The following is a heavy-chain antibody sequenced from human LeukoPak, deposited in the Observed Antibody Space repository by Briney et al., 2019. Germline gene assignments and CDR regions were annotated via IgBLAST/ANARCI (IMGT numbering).Heavy chain of an antibody. CDR2: ISYSGST. D-gene: IGHD4-17*01. J-gene: IGHJ4*02. CDR3: VRGTATVTTGDY. V-gene: IGHV4-31*03. CDR1: GGSISSGGYY. Sequence: SETLSLTCTVSGGSISSGGYYWSWIRQHPGKGLEWIGYISYSGSTYYTPPLKSRVTISVDTSKNQFSLNLSSVTAADTAVYYCVRGTATVTTGDYWGQGTLVTVSS.